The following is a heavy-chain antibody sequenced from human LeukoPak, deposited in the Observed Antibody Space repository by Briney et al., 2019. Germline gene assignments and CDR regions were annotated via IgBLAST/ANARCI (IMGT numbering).Heavy chain of an antibody. D-gene: IGHD2-2*03. J-gene: IGHJ4*02. CDR3: AKDLDIVVVPAAIDY. CDR1: GFTFSSYW. Sequence: GGSLRLSCAASGFTFSSYWMSWVRQAPGKGLEWVSAISGSGGSTYYADSVKGRFTISRDNSKNTLYLQMNSLRAEDTAVYYCAKDLDIVVVPAAIDYWGQGTLVTVSS. CDR2: ISGSGGST. V-gene: IGHV3-23*01.